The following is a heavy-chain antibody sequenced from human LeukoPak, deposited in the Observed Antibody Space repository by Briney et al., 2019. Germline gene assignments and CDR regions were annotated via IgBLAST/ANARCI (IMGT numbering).Heavy chain of an antibody. Sequence: PSETLSLTCTLSGRSVSVYYWRWIPDPPGKRREWSAYFYRRLTNNYRPPLKRRATTSVAASKNQSSLKLSSVAAADTAVYYCASLGRLDGCVFDYWGQGTLVTVSS. CDR3: ASLGRLDGCVFDY. CDR1: GRSVSVYY. CDR2: FYRRLTN. J-gene: IGHJ4*02. D-gene: IGHD2-15*01. V-gene: IGHV4-59*08.